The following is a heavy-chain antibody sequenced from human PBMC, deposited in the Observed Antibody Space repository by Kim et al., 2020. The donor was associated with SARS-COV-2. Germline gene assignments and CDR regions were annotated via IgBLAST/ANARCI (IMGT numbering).Heavy chain of an antibody. CDR2: ILSGGGT. Sequence: GGSLRLSCAASGFTVNDNYMSWVRQAPGKGLEWVSVILSGGGTFYADSVKGRFTMSRDNSKNILYLQMNSLRAEDTAVYYCARSTRGYSYGLGTGDFDYWGQGTLVTVSS. CDR3: ARSTRGYSYGLGTGDFDY. J-gene: IGHJ4*02. CDR1: GFTVNDNY. V-gene: IGHV3-53*01. D-gene: IGHD5-18*01.